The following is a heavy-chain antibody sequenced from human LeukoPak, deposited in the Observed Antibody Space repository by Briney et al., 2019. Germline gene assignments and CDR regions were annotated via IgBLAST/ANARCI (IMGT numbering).Heavy chain of an antibody. CDR1: GYTFTNYG. CDR2: ISAYNGNT. CDR3: ARDRRYSYYYGMDV. Sequence: ASVKVSCKASGYTFTNYGVSWVRQAPGQGLEWMGWISAYNGNTNYAQKLQGRVTMTTDTSTSTAYMELRSLRSDDTAVYYCARDRRYSYYYGMDVWGQGTTVTVSS. J-gene: IGHJ6*02. V-gene: IGHV1-18*01.